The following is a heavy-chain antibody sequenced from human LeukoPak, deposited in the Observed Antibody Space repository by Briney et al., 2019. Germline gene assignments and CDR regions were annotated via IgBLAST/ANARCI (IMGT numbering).Heavy chain of an antibody. V-gene: IGHV3-73*01. D-gene: IGHD4-17*01. Sequence: GGSLRLSCVASGFSISGSAMHWVRQASGKGLEWVGRIRSKANSDATAYAASVKGRFAISRDNSKNTLYLQMNSLRAEDTAVYYCAKIGLTTVDYWGQGTLVTVSS. CDR2: IRSKANSDAT. CDR3: AKIGLTTVDY. J-gene: IGHJ4*02. CDR1: GFSISGSA.